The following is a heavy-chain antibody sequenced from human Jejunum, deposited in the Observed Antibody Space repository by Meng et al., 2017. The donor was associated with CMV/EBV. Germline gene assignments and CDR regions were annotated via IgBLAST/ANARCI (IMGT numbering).Heavy chain of an antibody. D-gene: IGHD6-19*01. J-gene: IGHJ4*02. CDR1: GFNFKDAY. V-gene: IGHV3-11*05. CDR3: ARDYYSSGTH. CDR2: IRAFNRFT. Sequence: QAQWGESGGGWVKPGGSLSLSCEASGFNFKDAYMSWIRQAPGKGLEWIAYIRAFNRFTNYADSVKGRFTISRDSKNSLYLDMNNLRVEDTAVYYCARDYYSSGTHWGQGTLVTVSS.